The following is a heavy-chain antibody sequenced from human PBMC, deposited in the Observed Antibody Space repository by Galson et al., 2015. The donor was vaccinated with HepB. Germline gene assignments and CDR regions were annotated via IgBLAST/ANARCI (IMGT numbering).Heavy chain of an antibody. V-gene: IGHV4-59*01. Sequence: ETLSLTCNISGASINNYYWSWVRQAPGKELEWIGYIADSGTTNYNPSLKSRVTISLESSKNQYSLKVTSMTSADAAVYFCASLDRHTSSWFDSWGQGTLVTVSS. CDR3: ASLDRHTSSWFDS. CDR1: GASINNYY. D-gene: IGHD2-2*01. J-gene: IGHJ5*01. CDR2: IADSGTT.